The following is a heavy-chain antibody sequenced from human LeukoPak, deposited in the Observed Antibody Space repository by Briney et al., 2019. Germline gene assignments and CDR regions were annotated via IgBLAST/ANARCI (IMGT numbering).Heavy chain of an antibody. CDR3: ARGSYDSSGYYLRCFDY. CDR2: IYYSGST. Sequence: SETLSLTCTVSGGSISSSSYYWGWIRQPPGKGLEWIGSIYYSGSTYYNPSLKSRVTISVDTSKNQFSLKLSSVTAADTAVYYCARGSYDSSGYYLRCFDYWGQGTLVTVSS. V-gene: IGHV4-39*07. CDR1: GGSISSSSYY. J-gene: IGHJ4*02. D-gene: IGHD3-22*01.